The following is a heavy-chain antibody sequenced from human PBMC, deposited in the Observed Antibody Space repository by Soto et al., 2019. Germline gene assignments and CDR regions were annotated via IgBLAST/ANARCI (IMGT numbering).Heavy chain of an antibody. J-gene: IGHJ4*02. CDR2: ISGSGGST. CDR3: AKLPGERNDFWSGFWYPYYFDY. V-gene: IGHV3-23*01. CDR1: GFTFSSYA. D-gene: IGHD3-3*01. Sequence: GGSLRLSCAASGFTFSSYAMSWVRQAPGKGLEWVSAISGSGGSTYYADSVKGRFTISRDNSKNTLYLQMNSLRAEDTAVYYCAKLPGERNDFWSGFWYPYYFDYWGQGTLVTVSS.